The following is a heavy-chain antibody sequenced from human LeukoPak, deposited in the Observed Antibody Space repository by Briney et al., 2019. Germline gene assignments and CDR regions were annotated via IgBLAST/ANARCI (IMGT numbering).Heavy chain of an antibody. V-gene: IGHV4-34*01. CDR1: GGSFSGYY. J-gene: IGHJ4*02. CDR2: INHSGST. CDR3: ARGRRHFDY. Sequence: SETLSLTCAVYGGSFSGYYWSWIRQPPGRGLEWIGEINHSGSTNYNPSLKSRVTISVDTSKNQFSLKLSSVTAADTAVYYCARGRRHFDYWGQGTLVTVSS.